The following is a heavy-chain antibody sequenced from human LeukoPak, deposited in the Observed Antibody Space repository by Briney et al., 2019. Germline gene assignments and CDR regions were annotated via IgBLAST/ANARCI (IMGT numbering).Heavy chain of an antibody. CDR2: MNPNSGNT. J-gene: IGHJ6*02. CDR1: GYTFTSYD. D-gene: IGHD1-26*01. Sequence: ASVKVSCKASGYTFTSYDINWVRQATGRGLEWMGWMNPNSGNTGYAQKFQGRVTMTRNTSISTAYMELSSLRSEDTAVYYCARVGRSYNYYYYGMDVWGQGTTVTVSS. CDR3: ARVGRSYNYYYYGMDV. V-gene: IGHV1-8*01.